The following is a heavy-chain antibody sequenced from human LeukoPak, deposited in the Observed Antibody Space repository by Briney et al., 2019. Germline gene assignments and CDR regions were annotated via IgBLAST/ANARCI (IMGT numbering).Heavy chain of an antibody. V-gene: IGHV3-23*01. CDR3: ARDIYGSEEDY. CDR1: GFTFNNYA. D-gene: IGHD3-10*01. CDR2: ISGSGGTT. Sequence: GGSLRLSCAASGFTFNNYAMSWVRQAPGKGLEWVSAISGSGGTTYYADSVKGRFTFSRDNSKNTLYLQMNSLRAEDTAVYYCARDIYGSEEDYWGQGILVTVSS. J-gene: IGHJ4*02.